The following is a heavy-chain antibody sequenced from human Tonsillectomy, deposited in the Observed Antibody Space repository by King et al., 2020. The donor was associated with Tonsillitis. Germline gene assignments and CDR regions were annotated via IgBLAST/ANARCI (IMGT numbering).Heavy chain of an antibody. V-gene: IGHV4-34*01. CDR1: GGSFTNDY. CDR2: IKHSEST. Sequence: QLQQWGAGLLKPSETLSLTCAVSGGSFTNDYWNWIRQPPGKGLEWSGEIKHSESTSYNPSLKGRVTISLDTSKNQFSLKLTSVTAADTAVYYCARADYLFWGQGTLVTVSS. J-gene: IGHJ4*02. CDR3: ARADYLF. D-gene: IGHD3-10*01.